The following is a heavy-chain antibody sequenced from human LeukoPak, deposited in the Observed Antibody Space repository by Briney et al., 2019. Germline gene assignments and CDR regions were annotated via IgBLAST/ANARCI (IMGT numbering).Heavy chain of an antibody. Sequence: PSETLSLTCTVSDDSITIYYWTWIRQPPGKGLEWIGYISYSGSSNSHPSLKSRVTISVDMSQTQVYLELSSVTAADTAVYYCARARYREDSYGYAGGFYYMDVWGKGTTVTVSS. CDR3: ARARYREDSYGYAGGFYYMDV. V-gene: IGHV4-59*01. CDR2: ISYSGSS. CDR1: DDSITIYY. J-gene: IGHJ6*03. D-gene: IGHD5-18*01.